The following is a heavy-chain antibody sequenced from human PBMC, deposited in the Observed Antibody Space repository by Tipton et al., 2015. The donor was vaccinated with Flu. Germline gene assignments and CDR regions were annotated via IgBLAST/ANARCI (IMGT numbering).Heavy chain of an antibody. Sequence: QLVQSGGGVVQPGRSLRLPCAASGFTFSSYGMHWVRQAPGKGLEWVAVISYDGSNKYYADSVKGRFTISRDNSKNTLYLQMNSLRAEDTAVYYCAKDMALRGDFWFDGMDVWGQGTTVTVSS. CDR1: GFTFSSYG. CDR2: ISYDGSNK. CDR3: AKDMALRGDFWFDGMDV. J-gene: IGHJ6*02. V-gene: IGHV3-30*18. D-gene: IGHD3-3*01.